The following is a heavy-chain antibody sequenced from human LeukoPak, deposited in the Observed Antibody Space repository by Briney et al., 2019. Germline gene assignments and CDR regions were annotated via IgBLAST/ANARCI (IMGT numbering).Heavy chain of an antibody. CDR3: AKDASRIAAAGHDAFDI. CDR1: GFIFSNCG. CDR2: IWFDTDNK. V-gene: IGHV3-30*02. J-gene: IGHJ3*02. D-gene: IGHD6-13*01. Sequence: GGSLRLSCAASGFIFSNCGMHWVRQAPGKGLEWVSLIWFDTDNKYYADSVKGRFTISRDNSKSTLYLQMNSLRAEDTAVYYCAKDASRIAAAGHDAFDIWGQGTMVTVSS.